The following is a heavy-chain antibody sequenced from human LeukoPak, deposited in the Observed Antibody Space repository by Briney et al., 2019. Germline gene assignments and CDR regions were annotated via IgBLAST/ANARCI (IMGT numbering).Heavy chain of an antibody. D-gene: IGHD6-19*01. CDR3: ARDKYNSGAYGDFDH. V-gene: IGHV3-11*04. CDR2: ISSRGDAI. J-gene: IGHJ4*02. CDR1: GFTLSDYY. Sequence: GESLRLSCAASGFTLSDYYMTWIRQAPGKGLEWVSYISSRGDAIYYADSVKGRFTISRDNGKNSLYLQMNSLRAEDTAVYYCARDKYNSGAYGDFDHWGQGTLVTVSS.